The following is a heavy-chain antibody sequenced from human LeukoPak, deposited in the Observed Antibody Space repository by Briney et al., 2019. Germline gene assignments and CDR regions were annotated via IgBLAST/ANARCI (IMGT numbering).Heavy chain of an antibody. CDR3: ARGYCSGGSCYEFDY. Sequence: ASVKVSCKASGYTFTGYFILWVRQAPGQGLEWIGWINPNSGGTNFAQKFQGRVTMTRDTSISTAYMELSRLRSDDTAVYYCARGYCSGGSCYEFDYWGQGTLVTVSS. V-gene: IGHV1-2*02. CDR1: GYTFTGYF. CDR2: INPNSGGT. J-gene: IGHJ4*02. D-gene: IGHD2-15*01.